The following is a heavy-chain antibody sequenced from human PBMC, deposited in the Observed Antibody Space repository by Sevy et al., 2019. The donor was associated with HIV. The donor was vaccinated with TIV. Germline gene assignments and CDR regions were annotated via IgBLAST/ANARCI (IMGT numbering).Heavy chain of an antibody. Sequence: ASVKVSCKVSGSTLTQLSIHWVRQAPGKGLEWMGSFDPEDGETVYAQRFQGRVTMTEDTSTDTAYMRLSSLRSEDTAVYYCATTKDYYESSGSPFDYWGQGTLVNVSS. CDR3: ATTKDYYESSGSPFDY. CDR1: GSTLTQLS. CDR2: FDPEDGET. D-gene: IGHD3-22*01. J-gene: IGHJ4*02. V-gene: IGHV1-24*01.